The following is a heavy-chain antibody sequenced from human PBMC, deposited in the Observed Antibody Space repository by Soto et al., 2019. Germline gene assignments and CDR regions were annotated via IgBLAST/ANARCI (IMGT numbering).Heavy chain of an antibody. D-gene: IGHD3-3*01. CDR1: GLTFSSSA. V-gene: IGHV1-58*01. CDR3: AARSDFRFYYSDMDV. CDR2: IVAGSGDT. J-gene: IGHJ6*02. Sequence: QMQLVQSGPEVKKPGTSVKLSCKASGLTFSSSAVQRVRQSRGQRLEWIGWIVAGSGDTKYAQRFHERVTFSRDMSADTAYMELSSLRSDDTGVYYCAARSDFRFYYSDMDVWGQGTTVTVSS.